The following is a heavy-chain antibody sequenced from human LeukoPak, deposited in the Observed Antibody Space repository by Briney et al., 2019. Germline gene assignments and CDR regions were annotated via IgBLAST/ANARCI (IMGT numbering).Heavy chain of an antibody. V-gene: IGHV4-34*01. Sequence: SETLSLSCAVYGGSFSSYYWSWIRQAPGKGLEWIGEINHSGSTNYNPYPMNRVTISVDTSKNQFSLKLSSVTAADTAVYYCAPTRYSSGWSWLDYWGQGTLVTVSS. J-gene: IGHJ4*02. D-gene: IGHD6-19*01. CDR2: INHSGST. CDR3: APTRYSSGWSWLDY. CDR1: GGSFSSYY.